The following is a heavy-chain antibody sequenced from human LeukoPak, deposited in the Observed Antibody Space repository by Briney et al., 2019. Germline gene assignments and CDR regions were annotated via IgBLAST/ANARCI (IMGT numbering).Heavy chain of an antibody. Sequence: ASVKVSCKASGGTFSSYAISWVRQAPGQGLEWMGRIIPILGIANYAQKFQGRVTITADKSTSTAYMELSSLRSKDTAVYYCARDSVPSYYDFWSGYYPSYWGQGTLVTVSS. V-gene: IGHV1-69*04. D-gene: IGHD3-3*01. J-gene: IGHJ4*02. CDR3: ARDSVPSYYDFWSGYYPSY. CDR1: GGTFSSYA. CDR2: IIPILGIA.